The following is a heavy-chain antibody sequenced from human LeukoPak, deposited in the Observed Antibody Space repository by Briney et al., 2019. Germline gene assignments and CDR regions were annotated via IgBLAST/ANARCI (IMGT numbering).Heavy chain of an antibody. V-gene: IGHV4-4*07. CDR1: GGSVSGDSMSSYY. CDR2: IYSSGST. CDR3: ARLSSDHDYSITTDDAFDI. Sequence: SETLSLTCTVSGGSVSGDSMSSYYWNWIRQPAGKGLEWIGRIYSSGSTNYNPSLKSRVTMSVNTSKNQFSLKLTSVTAADTALYYCARLSSDHDYSITTDDAFDIWGQGTMVTVSS. J-gene: IGHJ3*02. D-gene: IGHD5-12*01.